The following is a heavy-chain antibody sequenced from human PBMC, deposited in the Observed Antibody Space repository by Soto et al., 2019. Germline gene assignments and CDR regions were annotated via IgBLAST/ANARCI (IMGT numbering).Heavy chain of an antibody. CDR3: ARGFRYYYYVMDV. J-gene: IGHJ6*01. CDR1: GGSFSGYY. CDR2: INHSGST. V-gene: IGHV4-34*01. Sequence: TSETLSHPCAVDGGSFSGYYGSWIRQPPGKGLEWIGEINHSGSTNYNPSLKSRVTISVDTSKNQFSLKLSSVTAADTAVYYCARGFRYYYYVMDVWRKGTTVTVSS.